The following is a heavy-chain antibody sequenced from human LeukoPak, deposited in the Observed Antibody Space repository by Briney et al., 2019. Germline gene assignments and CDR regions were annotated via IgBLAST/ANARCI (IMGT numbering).Heavy chain of an antibody. V-gene: IGHV3-7*01. Sequence: GGSLRLSCAASGFIFTNYFMSWVRQAPGKGLEWVASIKHDGSEKYYVDSVRGRFTISRDNTMNSLYLQMSSLRAEDTAVYYCATDRGWRTSGYYLYYFEYWGLGTLVTYSS. J-gene: IGHJ4*02. CDR3: ATDRGWRTSGYYLYYFEY. D-gene: IGHD3-3*01. CDR2: IKHDGSEK. CDR1: GFIFTNYF.